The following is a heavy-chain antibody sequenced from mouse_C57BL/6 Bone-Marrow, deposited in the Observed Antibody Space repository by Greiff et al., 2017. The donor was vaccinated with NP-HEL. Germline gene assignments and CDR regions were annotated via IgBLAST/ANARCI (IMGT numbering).Heavy chain of an antibody. Sequence: QVQLQQPGAELVKPGASVKLSCKASGYTFTSYWMQWVKQRPGQGLEWIGEIDPSDSYTNYNQKFKGKATLTVDTSSSPAYMQLSSLTSEDSAVYYCAREAQATAWFAYWGQGTLVTVSA. J-gene: IGHJ3*01. CDR1: GYTFTSYW. V-gene: IGHV1-50*01. D-gene: IGHD3-2*02. CDR3: AREAQATAWFAY. CDR2: IDPSDSYT.